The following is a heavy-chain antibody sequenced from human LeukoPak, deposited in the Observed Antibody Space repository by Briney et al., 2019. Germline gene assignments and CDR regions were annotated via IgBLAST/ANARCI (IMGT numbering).Heavy chain of an antibody. D-gene: IGHD3-22*01. CDR1: GYSISSGYY. CDR2: IYHSGST. CDR3: ARVTGYMIEDYFDS. Sequence: PSETLSLTCTVSGYSISSGYYWGWIRQPPGKGLEWIGSIYHSGSTYYNPSLKSRVTISVDRSKNQFSLKLRSVTAADTAVYYCARVTGYMIEDYFDSWGQGTLVTVSS. V-gene: IGHV4-38-2*02. J-gene: IGHJ4*02.